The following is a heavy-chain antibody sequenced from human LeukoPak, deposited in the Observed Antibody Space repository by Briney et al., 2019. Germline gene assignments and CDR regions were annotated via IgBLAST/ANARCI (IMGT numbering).Heavy chain of an antibody. J-gene: IGHJ4*02. V-gene: IGHV1-18*01. CDR1: GYTFTSYG. D-gene: IGHD6-19*01. Sequence: ASVKVSCKASGYTFTSYGISWVRQAPGQGLEWVAWISPYNGDTKYADKFQDRIAMTTDTSASTVYMELRSLRSDDTAVYYCAREMNHYRQWLVLWGQGTLVTVSS. CDR3: AREMNHYRQWLVL. CDR2: ISPYNGDT.